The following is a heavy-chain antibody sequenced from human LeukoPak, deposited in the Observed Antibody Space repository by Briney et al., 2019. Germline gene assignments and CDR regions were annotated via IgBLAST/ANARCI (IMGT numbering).Heavy chain of an antibody. CDR3: ARDSPYYDFWSGYQIYFDY. D-gene: IGHD3-3*01. Sequence: ASVKVSCKASGYTFTGYGISWVRQAPGQGLEWMGWISAYNGNTNYAQKLQGRVTMTTDTSTSTAYMELRSLRSDDTAVYYCARDSPYYDFWSGYQIYFDYWGQGTLVTVSS. CDR1: GYTFTGYG. J-gene: IGHJ4*02. CDR2: ISAYNGNT. V-gene: IGHV1-18*01.